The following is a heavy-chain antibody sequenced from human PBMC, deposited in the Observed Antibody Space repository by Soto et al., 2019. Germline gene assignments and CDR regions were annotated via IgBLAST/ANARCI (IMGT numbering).Heavy chain of an antibody. CDR1: GYSFTSYW. CDR2: IYPGDSDT. Sequence: GESLKISCKGSGYSFTSYWIGWVRQMPGKGLEWMGIIYPGDSDTRYSPSFQGQVTISADKSISTAYLQWSSLKASDTAMYYCARQAKGCSGGSCYSGQIDYWGQGTLVTVSS. D-gene: IGHD2-15*01. J-gene: IGHJ4*02. V-gene: IGHV5-51*01. CDR3: ARQAKGCSGGSCYSGQIDY.